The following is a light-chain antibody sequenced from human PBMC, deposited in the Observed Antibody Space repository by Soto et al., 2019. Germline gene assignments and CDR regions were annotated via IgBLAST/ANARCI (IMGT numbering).Light chain of an antibody. V-gene: IGKV3-20*01. Sequence: EIVLTQSQGTLSLSPGERATLSCRASQSVRDRYLAWCQQKPGQTPSLLIYDTSTRATGVPDRFSGSGSGTDFALTISRVEPEDFAIYFCQQYGSSPGTFGQGTKVDIK. CDR2: DTS. CDR1: QSVRDRY. J-gene: IGKJ1*01. CDR3: QQYGSSPGT.